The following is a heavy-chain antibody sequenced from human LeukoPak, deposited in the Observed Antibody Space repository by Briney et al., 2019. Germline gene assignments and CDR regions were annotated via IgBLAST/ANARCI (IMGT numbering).Heavy chain of an antibody. CDR1: GGSFSGYY. CDR3: ERYHGGGIAAASLGP. CDR2: INHSGST. Sequence: PSETLSLTCAAYGGSFSGYYWSWIRQPPGKGLEWIGEINHSGSTNYNPSLKSRVTISVDTSKNQFSLKLSSVTAADTAVYYCERYHGGGIAAASLGPWGQGTLVTVYS. V-gene: IGHV4-34*01. D-gene: IGHD6-13*01. J-gene: IGHJ5*02.